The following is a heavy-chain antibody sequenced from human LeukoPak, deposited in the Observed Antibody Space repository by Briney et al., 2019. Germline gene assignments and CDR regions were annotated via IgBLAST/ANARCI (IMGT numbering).Heavy chain of an antibody. D-gene: IGHD2-2*02. J-gene: IGHJ4*02. CDR3: ARDISHCSSTSCYTSGY. CDR1: GLTFSSYA. V-gene: IGHV3-30-3*01. CDR2: ISYDGSNK. Sequence: PGGSLRLSCAASGLTFSSYAMHWVRQAPGKGLEWVAVISYDGSNKYYADSVKGRFTISRDNSKNTLYLQMDSLRAEDTAVYYCARDISHCSSTSCYTSGYWGQGTLVTVSS.